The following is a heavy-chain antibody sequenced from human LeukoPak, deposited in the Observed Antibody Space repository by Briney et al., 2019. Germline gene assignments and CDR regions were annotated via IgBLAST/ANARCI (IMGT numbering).Heavy chain of an antibody. D-gene: IGHD5-12*01. CDR2: IYGSTTTI. CDR3: ARGMSGGYDGGYFDY. Sequence: GGSLRLSCAASGFIFSNYDMNWVRQAPGKGLEWISYIYGSTTTIYYADSVMGRFTISRDNARSSLYLQMNNLGAEDTAVYYCARGMSGGYDGGYFDYWGRGTLVTVSS. J-gene: IGHJ4*02. CDR1: GFIFSNYD. V-gene: IGHV3-48*04.